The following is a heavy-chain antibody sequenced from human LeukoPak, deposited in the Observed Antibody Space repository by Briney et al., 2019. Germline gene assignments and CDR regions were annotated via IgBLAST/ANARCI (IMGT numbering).Heavy chain of an antibody. V-gene: IGHV3-74*01. J-gene: IGHJ4*02. Sequence: GGSLRLSCAASGFTFYSYWMHWVRQAPGKGLVWVSCINGDGSTSNYADSVKGRFTISRDNAKNTLYLQMRSLRAEDTAVYYCAKGRTTAGVFNFFDYWGQGTLVTVSS. CDR1: GFTFYSYW. CDR2: INGDGSTS. D-gene: IGHD2-21*02. CDR3: AKGRTTAGVFNFFDY.